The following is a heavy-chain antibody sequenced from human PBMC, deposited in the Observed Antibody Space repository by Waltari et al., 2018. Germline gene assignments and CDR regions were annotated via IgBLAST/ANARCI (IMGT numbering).Heavy chain of an antibody. CDR1: GGTFSSYA. Sequence: QVQLVQSGAEVKKPGSSVKVSCKASGGTFSSYAISWVRQAPGQGLEWMGGISPILGIANYAQKVQGRGTITADESTSTAYMELSSLRSEDTAVYYCARVRPPAGRAYFDYWGQGTLVTVSS. D-gene: IGHD6-13*01. CDR2: ISPILGIA. CDR3: ARVRPPAGRAYFDY. V-gene: IGHV1-69*04. J-gene: IGHJ4*02.